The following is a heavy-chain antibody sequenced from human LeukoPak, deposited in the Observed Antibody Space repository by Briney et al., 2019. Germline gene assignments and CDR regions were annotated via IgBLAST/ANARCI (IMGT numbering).Heavy chain of an antibody. CDR3: TRGVVVTAIRKIDY. D-gene: IGHD2-21*02. J-gene: IGHJ4*02. CDR2: IRSKAYGGTT. CDR1: GFIFGDYA. V-gene: IGHV3-49*03. Sequence: GGSLRLSCTASGFIFGDYAMSWFRQAPGKGLEWVCFIRSKAYGGTTEYAASVKGRFTISRDASKSIAYLQMNSLKTEDTAVYYCTRGVVVTAIRKIDYWGQGTLVTVSS.